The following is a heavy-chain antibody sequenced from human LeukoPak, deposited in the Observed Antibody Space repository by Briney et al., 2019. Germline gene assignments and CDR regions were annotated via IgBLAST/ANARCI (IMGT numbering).Heavy chain of an antibody. CDR3: VKGGAVSSKSITMIRGTRRYYYYMDV. CDR2: ISDTGGTT. Sequence: GGSLRLSCGASGFTFINYAMNWVRQAPGKGLEWVSGISDTGGTTYYADSVKGRFTISRDNSKNTLYLQMNSLRAEDTAVYYCVKGGAVSSKSITMIRGTRRYYYYMDVWGKGTTVTISS. V-gene: IGHV3-23*01. CDR1: GFTFINYA. D-gene: IGHD3-10*01. J-gene: IGHJ6*03.